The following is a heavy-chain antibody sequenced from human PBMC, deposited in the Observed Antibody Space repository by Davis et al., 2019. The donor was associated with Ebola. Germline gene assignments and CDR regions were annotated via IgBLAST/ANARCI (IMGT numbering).Heavy chain of an antibody. CDR1: GYTFSSHG. CDR3: ARDSRVNTYGAIRTYYYYYMDV. V-gene: IGHV1-18*04. D-gene: IGHD4/OR15-4a*01. Sequence: ASVKVSCKASGYTFSSHGFSWVRQAPGQGLEWMGWISAYNGKTNYAQNLQGRVTMTTDTSTSTAYMELRSLRSDDTAIYYCARDSRVNTYGAIRTYYYYYMDVWGKGTTVTVSS. CDR2: ISAYNGKT. J-gene: IGHJ6*03.